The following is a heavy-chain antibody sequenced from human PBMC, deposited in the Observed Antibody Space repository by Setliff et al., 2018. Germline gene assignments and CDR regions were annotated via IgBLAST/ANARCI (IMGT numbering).Heavy chain of an antibody. V-gene: IGHV3-23*01. CDR2: ISGSGGYT. J-gene: IGHJ4*02. Sequence: GGSLRFSCAASGFTFSSYAMSWVRQAPGEGLEWVSAISGSGGYTYYADSVKGRFDISRDSSKNTVYLQMNSLTAEDTAMYYCATLSKDLNYWGQGTLVTVS. CDR1: GFTFSSYA. D-gene: IGHD3-3*01. CDR3: ATLSKDLNY.